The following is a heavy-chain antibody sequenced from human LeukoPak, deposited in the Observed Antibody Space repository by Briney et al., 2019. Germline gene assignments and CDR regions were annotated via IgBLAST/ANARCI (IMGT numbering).Heavy chain of an antibody. CDR3: ARRWNYGRNYYIDV. V-gene: IGHV4-34*01. CDR2: INDSGRI. Sequence: SETLSLTCAVYGGSFSNYYWSWIRQTPGKGMEWMGEINDSGRINYNPSLMSRVTVSVDTSKNQFSLRLTSVTATDTAVYYCARRWNYGRNYYIDVWGKGATVSVSS. D-gene: IGHD1-7*01. CDR1: GGSFSNYY. J-gene: IGHJ6*03.